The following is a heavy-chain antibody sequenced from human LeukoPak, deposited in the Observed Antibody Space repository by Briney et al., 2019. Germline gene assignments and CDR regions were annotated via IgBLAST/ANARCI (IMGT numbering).Heavy chain of an antibody. D-gene: IGHD6-19*01. V-gene: IGHV4-39*01. Sequence: WVRQAPGKGLEWIGSIYYSGSTYYNPSLKSRVTISVDTSKNQFSLKLSSVTAADTAVYYCASSSGWYISWGQGTLVTVSS. CDR3: ASSSGWYIS. CDR2: IYYSGST. J-gene: IGHJ5*02.